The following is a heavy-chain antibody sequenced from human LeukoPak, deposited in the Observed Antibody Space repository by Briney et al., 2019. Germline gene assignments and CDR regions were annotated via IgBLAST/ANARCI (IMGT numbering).Heavy chain of an antibody. CDR2: ISYDGSNK. V-gene: IGHV3-30-3*01. D-gene: IGHD6-13*01. J-gene: IGHJ3*02. Sequence: GGSPRLSCAASGFTFSSYAMHWVRQAPGKGLEWVAIISYDGSNKYYADSVKGRFTISRDNSKNTLYLQMNSLRAEDTAVYYCASWDSLLIAAAVPDIWGQGTMVTVSS. CDR3: ASWDSLLIAAAVPDI. CDR1: GFTFSSYA.